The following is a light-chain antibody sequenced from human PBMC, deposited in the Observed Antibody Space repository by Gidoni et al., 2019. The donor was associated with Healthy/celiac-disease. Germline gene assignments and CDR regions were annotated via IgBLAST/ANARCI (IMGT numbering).Light chain of an antibody. V-gene: IGKV1-5*03. Sequence: DIQMTQSPSTLSASVGDRVTITSRASQSISSWLAWYQQKPGKAPKLLIYTASSLESGVPSRFSGSGSGTEFTLTISSLQPDDFATYYCQQYNSYPWTFGQGTKVEIK. J-gene: IGKJ1*01. CDR3: QQYNSYPWT. CDR2: TAS. CDR1: QSISSW.